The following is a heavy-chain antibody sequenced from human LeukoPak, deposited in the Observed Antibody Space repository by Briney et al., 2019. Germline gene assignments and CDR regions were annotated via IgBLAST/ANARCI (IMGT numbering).Heavy chain of an antibody. J-gene: IGHJ4*02. V-gene: IGHV3-23*01. CDR1: GFTFSSYA. D-gene: IGHD1-26*01. Sequence: GGSLRLSCAASGFTFSSYAMSWVRQAPGKGLEWVSAISGSGGSTYYEDSVKGRFTISRDNSKNTLYLQMNSLRAEDTAVYYCAKDMTGSSGSYYGPPAYWGQGTLVTVSS. CDR2: ISGSGGST. CDR3: AKDMTGSSGSYYGPPAY.